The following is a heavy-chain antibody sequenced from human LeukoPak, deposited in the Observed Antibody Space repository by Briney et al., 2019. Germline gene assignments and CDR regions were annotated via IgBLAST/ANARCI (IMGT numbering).Heavy chain of an antibody. V-gene: IGHV1-2*02. D-gene: IGHD1-26*01. J-gene: IGHJ6*03. CDR2: INPNSGGT. CDR1: GYTFTGYY. CDR3: ARVVGAIYYYYYYMDV. Sequence: ASVKVSCKASGYTFTGYYMHWVRQAPGQGLEWMGWINPNSGGTNYAQKFQGRVTMTRDTSISTAYMELSRLRSDDTAVYYCARVVGAIYYYYYYMDVWGKGTTVTISS.